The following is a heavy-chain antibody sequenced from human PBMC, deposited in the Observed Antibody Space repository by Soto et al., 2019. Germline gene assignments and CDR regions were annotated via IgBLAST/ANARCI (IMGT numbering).Heavy chain of an antibody. D-gene: IGHD3-22*01. CDR1: VFAFNKYT. Sequence: GSLRLSCAASVFAFNKYTMNWVRQAPGKGLEWVSSISSSGGYIYYADSVRGRFTISRDNAKKSLYLQMNSLSDGDAAIYYCAGGHYGSSGYSNVWGQGTLVTVSS. CDR2: ISSSGGYI. V-gene: IGHV3-21*01. CDR3: AGGHYGSSGYSNV. J-gene: IGHJ4*02.